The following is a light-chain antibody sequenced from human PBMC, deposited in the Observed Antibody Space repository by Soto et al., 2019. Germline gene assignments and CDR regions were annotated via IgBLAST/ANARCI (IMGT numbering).Light chain of an antibody. CDR1: QSVSNNY. V-gene: IGKV3-20*01. CDR3: KQYGSSGK. J-gene: IGKJ1*01. CDR2: GAS. Sequence: EIVFTHSPFTLSLSPVERATLSFMASQSVSNNYLAWYQQKPGPAPRLLIYGASNRATGIPDRFSGSGSGKDFTLTISRLEPEDFAVYYCKQYGSSGKFGQGTKVDIK.